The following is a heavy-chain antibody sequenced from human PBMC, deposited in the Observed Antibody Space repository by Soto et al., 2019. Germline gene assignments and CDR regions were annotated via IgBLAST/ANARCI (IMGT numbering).Heavy chain of an antibody. CDR1: GGSISSSNW. V-gene: IGHV4-4*02. CDR2: IYHSGST. Sequence: SETLSLPCAVTGGSISSSNWWSWVRQPQGKGLEWIGEIYHSGSTNYNPSLKSRVTISVDKSKNQFSLKLSSVTTADTAVYYGARGGRWAYFDSWGQGTLVTFSS. J-gene: IGHJ4*02. CDR3: ARGGRWAYFDS.